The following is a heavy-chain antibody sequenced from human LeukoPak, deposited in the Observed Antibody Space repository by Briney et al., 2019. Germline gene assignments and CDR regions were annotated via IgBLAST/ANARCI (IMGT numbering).Heavy chain of an antibody. CDR2: ISSSSTI. D-gene: IGHD4-11*01. Sequence: GGSLRLSCAASGFTFSSYSMNWVRQAPGKGLEWVSYISSSSTIYYADSVKGRFAISRDNAKNSLYLQMNSLRAEDTAVYYCAFPGGYSNYFDYWGQGTLVTVSS. CDR3: AFPGGYSNYFDY. CDR1: GFTFSSYS. V-gene: IGHV3-48*01. J-gene: IGHJ4*02.